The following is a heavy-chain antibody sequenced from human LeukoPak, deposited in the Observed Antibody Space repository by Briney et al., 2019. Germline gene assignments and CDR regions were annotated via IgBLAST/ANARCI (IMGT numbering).Heavy chain of an antibody. CDR2: IYTSGST. D-gene: IGHD2-21*01. J-gene: IGHJ5*02. V-gene: IGHV4-61*02. CDR3: ARAAIAPNWFDP. CDR1: GALISSGSYY. Sequence: SETLSLTCTVSGALISSGSYYWSWIRQPAGKGLEWIGRIYTSGSTNYNPSLKSRVTISVDTSKNQFSLKLSSVTAADTAVYYCARAAIAPNWFDPWGQGTLVTVSS.